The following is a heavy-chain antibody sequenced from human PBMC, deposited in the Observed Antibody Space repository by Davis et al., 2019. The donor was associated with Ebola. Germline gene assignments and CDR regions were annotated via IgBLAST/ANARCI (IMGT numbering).Heavy chain of an antibody. CDR2: ISGSGGST. Sequence: GESLKISCAASGFTFSSYAMSWVRQAPGKGLEWVSAISGSGGSTYYADSVKGRFTISRDNSKNTLYLQMNSLRAEDTAVYYCGSSGWSRDFDYWGQGTLVTVSS. CDR3: GSSGWSRDFDY. V-gene: IGHV3-23*01. J-gene: IGHJ4*02. D-gene: IGHD6-19*01. CDR1: GFTFSSYA.